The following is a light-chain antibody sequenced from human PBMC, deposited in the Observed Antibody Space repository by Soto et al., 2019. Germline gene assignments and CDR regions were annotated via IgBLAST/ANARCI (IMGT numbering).Light chain of an antibody. CDR3: QQYGRSPVFT. CDR2: GAT. J-gene: IGKJ3*01. Sequence: ELVLTQSPGTLSLSPGDSATLSCRASQSVSSNYVAGYQQKPGQAPRLLIYGATHRATGIQDRFSGSVYGADFTLTISRLEPDDFAVYYCQQYGRSPVFTCGPGTKVDI. CDR1: QSVSSNY. V-gene: IGKV3-20*01.